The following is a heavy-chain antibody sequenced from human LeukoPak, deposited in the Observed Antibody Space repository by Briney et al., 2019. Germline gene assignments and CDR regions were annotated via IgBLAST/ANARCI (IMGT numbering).Heavy chain of an antibody. CDR2: IYHSGST. J-gene: IGHJ4*02. D-gene: IGHD5-18*01. Sequence: SETLSLTCAVSGGSISSSNWWSWVRQPPGKGLEWIGEIYHSGSTNYNPSLKSRVTISVDTSKNQFSLKLSSVTAADTAVYYCARGPMYSYGFLIDYWGQGTLVTVSS. V-gene: IGHV4-4*02. CDR1: GGSISSSNW. CDR3: ARGPMYSYGFLIDY.